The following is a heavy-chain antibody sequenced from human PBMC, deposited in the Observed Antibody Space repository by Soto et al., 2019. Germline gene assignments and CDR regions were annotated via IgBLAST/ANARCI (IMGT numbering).Heavy chain of an antibody. Sequence: PGGSLSLSCAASGFTFSSYSMNWVRQAPGKGLEWVSSISSSSSYIYYADSVKGRFTISRDNAKNSLYLQMNSLRAEDTAVYYCARDSLGWCSGGSCYPYYYYGMDVWGQGTTVTVSS. D-gene: IGHD2-15*01. V-gene: IGHV3-21*01. CDR1: GFTFSSYS. J-gene: IGHJ6*02. CDR3: ARDSLGWCSGGSCYPYYYYGMDV. CDR2: ISSSSSYI.